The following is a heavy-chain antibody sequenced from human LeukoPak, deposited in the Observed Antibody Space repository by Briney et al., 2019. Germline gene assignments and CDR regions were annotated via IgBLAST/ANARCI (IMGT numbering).Heavy chain of an antibody. J-gene: IGHJ4*02. CDR1: GVSISSDS. V-gene: IGHV4-4*07. CDR3: ARVWYTSGCLLFDY. CDR2: IDNSGST. Sequence: SETLSLTCVVSGVSISSDSWSWIRQSAEKGLEWIGRIDNSGSTNYHPSLKSRVTMSVDTSRNRFSLKLTSVTASDTAVYYCARVWYTSGCLLFDYWGQGTLVTVSS. D-gene: IGHD6-19*01.